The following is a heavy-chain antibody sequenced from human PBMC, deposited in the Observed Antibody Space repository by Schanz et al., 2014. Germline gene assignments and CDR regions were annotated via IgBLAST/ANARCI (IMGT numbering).Heavy chain of an antibody. J-gene: IGHJ4*02. CDR1: GGSISSGGYT. V-gene: IGHV4-30-4*07. CDR2: IYYSGST. CDR3: ARAAGPVDY. D-gene: IGHD6-13*01. Sequence: QVQLQESGPGLVKPSQTLSLTCAVSGGSISSGGYTWSWIRQPPGKGLGGIGYIYYSGSTYYNPSRKRRVTIPVDTSKTQFALMLGSVTAADTAVYYCARAAGPVDYWGQGTLVTVSS.